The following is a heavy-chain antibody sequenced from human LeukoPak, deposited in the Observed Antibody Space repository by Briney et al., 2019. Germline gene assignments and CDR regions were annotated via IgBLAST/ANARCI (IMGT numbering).Heavy chain of an antibody. D-gene: IGHD1-26*01. CDR2: ISSSGSTI. CDR3: ARDRYSGSYPLDY. V-gene: IGHV3-48*04. Sequence: GGSLRLSCAASGFTFSSYGMHWVRQAPGKGLEWVSYISSSGSTIYYADSVKGRFTISRDNAKNSLFLQMNSLGAEDTAAYYCARDRYSGSYPLDYWGQGTLVIVSS. CDR1: GFTFSSYG. J-gene: IGHJ4*02.